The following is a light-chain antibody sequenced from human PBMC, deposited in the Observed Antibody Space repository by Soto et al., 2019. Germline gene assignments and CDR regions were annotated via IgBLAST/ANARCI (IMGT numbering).Light chain of an antibody. CDR3: QQRSNWPST. J-gene: IGKJ5*01. CDR2: GAS. CDR1: QSVSSN. Sequence: EIVMTQSPATLSVSPGERATLSCRASQSVSSNLAWYQHKPGQAPRLLIYGASSRATGIPDRFSGSGSGTDFTLTISSLEPEDFAVYYCQQRSNWPSTFGQGTRLEI. V-gene: IGKV3-11*01.